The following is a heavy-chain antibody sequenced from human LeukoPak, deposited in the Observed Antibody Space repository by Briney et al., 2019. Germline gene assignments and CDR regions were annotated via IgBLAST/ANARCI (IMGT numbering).Heavy chain of an antibody. CDR2: ISGSGGST. CDR3: AKYYYDSSGYYPLFDY. V-gene: IGHV3-23*01. CDR1: GFTFSSYA. J-gene: IGHJ4*02. D-gene: IGHD3-22*01. Sequence: PGGSLRLSCAASGFTFSSYAMSWVRQAPGKGLEWVSAISGSGGSTYYADSVKGWFNISRDNSKNTLYLQMNSLRAEDTAVYYCAKYYYDSSGYYPLFDYWGQGTLVTVSS.